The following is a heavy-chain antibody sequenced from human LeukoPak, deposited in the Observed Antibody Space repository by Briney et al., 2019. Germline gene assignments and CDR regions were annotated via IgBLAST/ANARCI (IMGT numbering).Heavy chain of an antibody. D-gene: IGHD3-3*01. CDR2: NYTSGST. Sequence: PSETLSLTCTVPGHSISNYYCSWFRQPAPKGREWMGRNYTSGSTNYNPSLKSRVTMSVDTSKNHFPLKLSSVTAAGTAVYYCGRDFRDDFLCCYPFDPWVQGTPVTVSS. CDR1: GHSISNYY. J-gene: IGHJ5*02. V-gene: IGHV4-4*07. CDR3: GRDFRDDFLCCYPFDP.